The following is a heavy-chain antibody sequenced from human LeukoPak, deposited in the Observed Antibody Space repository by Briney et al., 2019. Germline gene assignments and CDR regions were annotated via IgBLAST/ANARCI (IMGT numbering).Heavy chain of an antibody. Sequence: GGSLRLSCAASGFTFSNAWMSWVRQAPGKGLEWVGRIKSKTDGGTTDYAAPVKGRFTISRDDSKNTLYLQMNSLKTEDTAVYYCTTAYVLLWFGGLLPHTFDYWGQGTLVTVSS. J-gene: IGHJ4*02. V-gene: IGHV3-15*01. D-gene: IGHD3-10*01. CDR3: TTAYVLLWFGGLLPHTFDY. CDR1: GFTFSNAW. CDR2: IKSKTDGGTT.